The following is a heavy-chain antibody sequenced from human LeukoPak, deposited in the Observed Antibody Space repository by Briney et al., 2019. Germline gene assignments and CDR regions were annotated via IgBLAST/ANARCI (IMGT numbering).Heavy chain of an antibody. J-gene: IGHJ4*02. D-gene: IGHD3-10*01. CDR3: ARDYYGSGSYYNGLFY. Sequence: GRSLRLSCAASGFTFSSYAMHWVRQAPGKGLEWVAVISYDGSNKYYADSVKGRFTISRDNSKNTLYLQMNSLRAEDTAVYYCARDYYGSGSYYNGLFYWGQGTLVTVSS. CDR1: GFTFSSYA. CDR2: ISYDGSNK. V-gene: IGHV3-30-3*01.